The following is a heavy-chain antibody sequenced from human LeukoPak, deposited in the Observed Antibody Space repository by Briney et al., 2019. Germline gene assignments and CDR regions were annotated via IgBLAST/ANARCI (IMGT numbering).Heavy chain of an antibody. D-gene: IGHD6-19*01. Sequence: GGSLRLSCVASGFTFSNAWMSWVRQVPGKGLEWIGRIRSKTDGGTTDYAAPVKDRFTISRDDSRNTLFLQINSLKTEDTAVYYCTTYVAVAGTRHFDSWGQGALVTVSS. CDR1: GFTFSNAW. V-gene: IGHV3-15*01. J-gene: IGHJ4*02. CDR3: TTYVAVAGTRHFDS. CDR2: IRSKTDGGTT.